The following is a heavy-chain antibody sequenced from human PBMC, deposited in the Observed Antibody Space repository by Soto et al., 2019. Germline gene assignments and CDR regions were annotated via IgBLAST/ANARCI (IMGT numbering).Heavy chain of an antibody. Sequence: SETLSLTCTVSGGSISSYYWSWIRQPPGKGLEWIGYIYYSGSTKYNPSLKSRDNISVDTSKNHFSLKLSSVTAADTAVYYCARQYSSSSSYYYYYMDVWGKGTTVTVSS. CDR3: ARQYSSSSSYYYYYMDV. CDR2: IYYSGST. CDR1: GGSISSYY. V-gene: IGHV4-59*08. J-gene: IGHJ6*03. D-gene: IGHD6-6*01.